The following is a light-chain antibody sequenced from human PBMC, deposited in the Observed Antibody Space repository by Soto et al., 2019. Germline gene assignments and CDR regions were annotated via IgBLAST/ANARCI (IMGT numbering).Light chain of an antibody. CDR2: ATY. Sequence: QSVLTQPPSVSGAPGQRVTISCTGSSSNIGADYDVHWYQHLPGAAPKLLIYATYNRPSGVPDRFSASKSGTSASLAIAGLQAEDEADYYCQSYDSRLSGYVFGTGTKVTAL. J-gene: IGLJ1*01. CDR3: QSYDSRLSGYV. CDR1: SSNIGADYD. V-gene: IGLV1-40*01.